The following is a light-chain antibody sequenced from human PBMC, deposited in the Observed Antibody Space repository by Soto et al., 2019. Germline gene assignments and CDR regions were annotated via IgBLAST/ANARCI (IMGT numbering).Light chain of an antibody. J-gene: IGKJ1*01. CDR3: QQYGSSPPWA. V-gene: IGKV3-20*01. CDR2: GAG. CDR1: QSLSSSS. Sequence: EIVLTQSPGTLSLSPGERATLSYRPGQSLSSSSLAWYQQNLGQAPRLLICGAGSRATGIPDRLTGGGSGTDFILTVSRLEPESFAVYTCQQYGSSPPWAFGQGTKVDIK.